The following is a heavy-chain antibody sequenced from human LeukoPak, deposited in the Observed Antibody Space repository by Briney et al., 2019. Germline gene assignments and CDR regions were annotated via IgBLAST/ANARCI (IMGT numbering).Heavy chain of an antibody. D-gene: IGHD3-22*01. Sequence: GGSLRLSCAASGFTFSSYSMNWVRQAPGKGLEWVSYISSSSSTIYYADSVKGRFTISRDNAKNSLYLQMNSLRAEDTAVYYCARDRGRNYYDSSGYIHWGQGTLVTVSS. CDR3: ARDRGRNYYDSSGYIH. J-gene: IGHJ4*02. V-gene: IGHV3-48*04. CDR1: GFTFSSYS. CDR2: ISSSSSTI.